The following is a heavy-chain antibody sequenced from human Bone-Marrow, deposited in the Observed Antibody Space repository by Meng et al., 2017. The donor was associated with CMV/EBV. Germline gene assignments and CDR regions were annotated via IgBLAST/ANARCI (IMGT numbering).Heavy chain of an antibody. V-gene: IGHV4-39*07. J-gene: IGHJ4*02. CDR1: GGSISSSSYY. CDR2: TYYSGST. CDR3: AKSGSNDY. D-gene: IGHD4/OR15-4a*01. Sequence: SETLSLTCTVSGGSISSSSYYWGWIRQPPGKGLEWIGSTYYSGSTYYNPSLKSRVTISVDTSKNQFSLKLSSVTAADTAVYYCAKSGSNDYWGQGTLVTVSS.